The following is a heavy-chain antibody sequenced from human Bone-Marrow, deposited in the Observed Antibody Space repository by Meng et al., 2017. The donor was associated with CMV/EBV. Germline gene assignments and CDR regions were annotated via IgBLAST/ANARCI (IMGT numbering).Heavy chain of an antibody. D-gene: IGHD2-8*01. CDR3: AKDYIVRGGLFDY. CDR1: GFTFDNSA. V-gene: IGHV3-23*03. Sequence: GGSLRLSCAASGFTFDNSAMSWVRQAPGKGLEWVSVIQSGSWRTYYADSVKGRFTISRDNSQNTLYLQMNSLRAEDTAIYYCAKDYIVRGGLFDYWGQGTLVTVSS. CDR2: IQSGSWRT. J-gene: IGHJ4*02.